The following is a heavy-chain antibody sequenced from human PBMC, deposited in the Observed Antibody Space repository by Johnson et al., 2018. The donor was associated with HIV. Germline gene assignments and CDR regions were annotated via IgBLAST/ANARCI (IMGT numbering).Heavy chain of an antibody. CDR2: IYSGGST. CDR3: ARESRYYDSSGYYIDAFDI. Sequence: EVQLVESGGGLVQPGGSLRLSCAASGFTVSSNYMNWVRQAPGKGLEWVSVIYSGGSTYYADSVKGRFTISRDNSKNTLYLQMNNLRAEDTAVYYCARESRYYDSSGYYIDAFDIWGQGTMVTVSS. J-gene: IGHJ3*02. CDR1: GFTVSSNY. V-gene: IGHV3-66*01. D-gene: IGHD3-22*01.